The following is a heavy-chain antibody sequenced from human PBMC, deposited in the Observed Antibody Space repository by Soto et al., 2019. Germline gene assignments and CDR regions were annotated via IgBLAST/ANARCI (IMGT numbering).Heavy chain of an antibody. CDR3: ARQGRWLQSGFDY. J-gene: IGHJ4*02. D-gene: IGHD5-12*01. CDR1: GYSFTSYW. Sequence: GESLKISCKGSGYSFTSYWIGWVRQMPGKGLEWMGIIYPGDSDTRYSPSFQGQVTISADKSISTAYLQWSGLKASDTAMYYCARQGRWLQSGFDYWGQGTLVTVSS. V-gene: IGHV5-51*01. CDR2: IYPGDSDT.